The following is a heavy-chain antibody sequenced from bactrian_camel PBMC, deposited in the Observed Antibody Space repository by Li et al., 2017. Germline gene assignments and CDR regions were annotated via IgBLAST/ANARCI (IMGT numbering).Heavy chain of an antibody. D-gene: IGHD3*01. J-gene: IGHJ4*01. CDR1: GGTYSTYRSYC. Sequence: HVQLVESGGGSVQAGGSLRLSCVASGGTYSTYRSYCMGWFRQAPGKEREGVAALDSDGDTYYADSVKGRFAISRDSAENTLYLQMNSLKTEDTAVYYCALGSSRQATMTARGKGTQVTVS. V-gene: IGHV3S57*01. CDR2: LDSDGDT.